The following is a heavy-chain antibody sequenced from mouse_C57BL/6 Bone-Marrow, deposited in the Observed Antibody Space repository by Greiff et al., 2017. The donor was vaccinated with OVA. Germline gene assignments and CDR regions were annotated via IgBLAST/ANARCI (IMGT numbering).Heavy chain of an antibody. J-gene: IGHJ3*01. Sequence: QVQLKQPGAELVKPGASVKMSCKASGYTFTSYWITWVKQRPGQGLEWIGDIYPRSGNTYYNEKFKGKATLTADKSSSTAYMELRSLTSEDSAVYFCARWLRLAYWGQGTLVTVSA. CDR1: GYTFTSYW. D-gene: IGHD2-2*01. CDR2: IYPRSGNT. CDR3: ARWLRLAY. V-gene: IGHV1-55*01.